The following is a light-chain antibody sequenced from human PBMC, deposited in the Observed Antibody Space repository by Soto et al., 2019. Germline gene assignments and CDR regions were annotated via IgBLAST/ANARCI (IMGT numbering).Light chain of an antibody. CDR3: CSYAGGSNV. CDR1: SSDVGSYEF. V-gene: IGLV2-23*03. Sequence: QSVLTQPASVSESPGQSITISCTGTSSDVGSYEFVSWYQQYPGKAPKLMIYEGSKRPSGVSDRFSGSKSGNTASLTISGLKAEDEADYFCCSYAGGSNVFGAGTKLTVL. CDR2: EGS. J-gene: IGLJ1*01.